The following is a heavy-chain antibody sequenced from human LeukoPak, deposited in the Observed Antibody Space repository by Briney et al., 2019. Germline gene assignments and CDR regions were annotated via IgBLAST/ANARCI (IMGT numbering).Heavy chain of an antibody. V-gene: IGHV3-23*01. CDR2: ISGNGSNT. CDR1: VFTFSINT. CDR3: AKEVSGSYSPTDY. Sequence: GRSLRLSCAASVFTFSINTMSCVRQAAGKGLECVSGISGNGSNTYYADSVKGRFTISRDNSKNTLYLQMNSLRVEDTAVYYCAKEVSGSYSPTDYWGQGTLVTVSS. J-gene: IGHJ4*02. D-gene: IGHD1-26*01.